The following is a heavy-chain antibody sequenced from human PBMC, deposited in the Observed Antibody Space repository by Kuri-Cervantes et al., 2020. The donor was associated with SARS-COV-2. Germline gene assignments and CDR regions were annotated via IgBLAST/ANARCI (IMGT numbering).Heavy chain of an antibody. Sequence: SETLSLTCAVHGGSFNTYYWNWIRQPPGKGLEWIGEIKHSGSTNYNPSLNGRVTISVDTSKNQFSLQLSYVSAADTAVYYCARGGNYEDFDYWGQRTLVTVSS. V-gene: IGHV4-34*01. J-gene: IGHJ4*02. CDR3: ARGGNYEDFDY. CDR2: IKHSGST. D-gene: IGHD1-7*01. CDR1: GGSFNTYY.